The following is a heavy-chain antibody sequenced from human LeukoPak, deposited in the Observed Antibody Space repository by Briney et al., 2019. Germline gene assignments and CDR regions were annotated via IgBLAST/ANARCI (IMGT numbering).Heavy chain of an antibody. J-gene: IGHJ4*02. CDR3: AVIHDAFDY. D-gene: IGHD3-3*01. V-gene: IGHV3-33*01. Sequence: GGSLRLSCAASGFTFSSYGMHWVRQAPGKGLEWVAVIWYDGSNKYYADSVKGRFTISRDNSKDTLYLQMNSLRAEDTAVYYCAVIHDAFDYWGQGTLVTVSS. CDR2: IWYDGSNK. CDR1: GFTFSSYG.